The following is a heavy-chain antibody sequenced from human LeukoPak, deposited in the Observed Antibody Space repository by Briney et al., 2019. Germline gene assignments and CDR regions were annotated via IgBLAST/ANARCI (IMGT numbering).Heavy chain of an antibody. Sequence: GGSLRLSCADSGFTFSDHFMDWVRQAPGKGLEWVGRIRNKVTSYTTEYAASVRGRFTISRDDSKNSLYLQMNSLQTEDTAVYYCARGLMRYNRGWLYFDDWGQGTLVTVSS. CDR2: IRNKVTSYTT. D-gene: IGHD6-19*01. J-gene: IGHJ4*02. CDR3: ARGLMRYNRGWLYFDD. V-gene: IGHV3-72*01. CDR1: GFTFSDHF.